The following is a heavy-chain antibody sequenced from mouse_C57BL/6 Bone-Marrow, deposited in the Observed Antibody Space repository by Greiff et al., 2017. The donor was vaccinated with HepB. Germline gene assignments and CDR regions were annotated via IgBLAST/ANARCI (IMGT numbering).Heavy chain of an antibody. J-gene: IGHJ2*01. CDR1: GYAFSSSW. V-gene: IGHV1-82*01. CDR3: ARRTYYGSGFDY. CDR2: IYPGDGDT. Sequence: VKLVESGPELVKPGASVKISCKASGYAFSSSWMNWVKQRPGKGLEWIGRIYPGDGDTNYNEKFKGKATLTADKSSSTAYMQISSLTSEDSAVYFCARRTYYGSGFDYWGQGTTLTVSS. D-gene: IGHD1-1*01.